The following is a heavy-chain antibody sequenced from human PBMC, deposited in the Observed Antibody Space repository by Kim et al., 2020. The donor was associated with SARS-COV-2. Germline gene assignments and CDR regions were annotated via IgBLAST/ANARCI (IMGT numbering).Heavy chain of an antibody. J-gene: IGHJ4*02. D-gene: IGHD5-12*01. Sequence: YADSVKDRFTISRHKSKHTLYLQMNSLRAEDTAVYYCARQGGGYRGRFDCWGQGTLVTVSS. CDR3: ARQGGGYRGRFDC. V-gene: IGHV3-53*04.